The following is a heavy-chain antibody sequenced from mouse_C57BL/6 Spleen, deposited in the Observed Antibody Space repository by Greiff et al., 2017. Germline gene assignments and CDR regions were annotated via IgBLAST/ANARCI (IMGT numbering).Heavy chain of an antibody. Sequence: VQLQQPGAELVKPGASVKVSCKASGYTFTSYWMHWVKQRPGQGLEWIGRIHPSASDTNYNQKFKGKATLTVDKSSSTAYMQLSSLTSEDSAVYYCATPHDGYYDGLAYWGKGTRVTVSA. CDR2: IHPSASDT. J-gene: IGHJ3*01. V-gene: IGHV1-74*01. CDR3: ATPHDGYYDGLAY. D-gene: IGHD2-3*01. CDR1: GYTFTSYW.